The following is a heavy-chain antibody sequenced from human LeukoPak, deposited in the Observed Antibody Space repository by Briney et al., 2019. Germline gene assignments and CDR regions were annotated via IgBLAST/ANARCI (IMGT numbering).Heavy chain of an antibody. J-gene: IGHJ4*02. CDR1: GFTFSTYA. Sequence: GGSLRLSCAASGFTFSTYAMSWVRQAPGKGLEWVSAISGSGGSTYYADSVKGRFTISRDNSKNTRYLQMNSLRAEDTAVYYCAKYAHDFWSDSPIRTPFDYWGQGTLVTVSS. D-gene: IGHD3-3*01. V-gene: IGHV3-23*01. CDR2: ISGSGGST. CDR3: AKYAHDFWSDSPIRTPFDY.